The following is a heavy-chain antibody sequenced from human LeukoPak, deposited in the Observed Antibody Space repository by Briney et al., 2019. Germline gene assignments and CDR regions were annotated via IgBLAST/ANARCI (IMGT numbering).Heavy chain of an antibody. CDR3: ARGGAYDILTGYFTGDWFDP. CDR2: IYTSGST. J-gene: IGHJ5*02. CDR1: GGSISSGSYY. V-gene: IGHV4-61*02. D-gene: IGHD3-9*01. Sequence: TSQTLSLTCTVSGGSISSGSYYWSWIRQPAGKGLEWIGRIYTSGSTNYNPSLKSRVTISVDTSKNQFSLKLSSVTAADTAVYYCARGGAYDILTGYFTGDWFDPWGQGTLVTVSS.